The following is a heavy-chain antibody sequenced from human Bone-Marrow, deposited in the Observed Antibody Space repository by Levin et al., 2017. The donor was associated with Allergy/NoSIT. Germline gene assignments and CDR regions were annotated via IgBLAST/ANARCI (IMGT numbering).Heavy chain of an antibody. D-gene: IGHD6-19*01. J-gene: IGHJ6*02. CDR1: DFSSYG. V-gene: IGHV3-30*18. CDR2: ISYDGSET. Sequence: QAGGSLRLSCTASDFSSYGMVWVRQPPGKGLEWLALISYDGSETKYADSVKGRFAISRDNSKNTLFLEMNSLRGEDTAVYYCAKVRAQWLVYYYYALDVWGQGTTVTVSS. CDR3: AKVRAQWLVYYYYALDV.